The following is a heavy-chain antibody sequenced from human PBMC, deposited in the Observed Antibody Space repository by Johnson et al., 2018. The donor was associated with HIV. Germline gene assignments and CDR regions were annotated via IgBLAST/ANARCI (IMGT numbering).Heavy chain of an antibody. CDR2: ISYDGSIK. CDR1: GFTFSSYA. D-gene: IGHD2-15*01. V-gene: IGHV3-30*14. J-gene: IGHJ3*01. CDR3: ARRGGYCSGNICPHV. Sequence: VQLVESGGGVVQPGRSLRLSCAASGFTFSSYAMHWVRQAPGKGLEWVAVISYDGSIKYYADSVKGRFTISRDNSKNTLYRQMNSLRAEDTALYYCARRGGYCSGNICPHVWGQGTMVIVSS.